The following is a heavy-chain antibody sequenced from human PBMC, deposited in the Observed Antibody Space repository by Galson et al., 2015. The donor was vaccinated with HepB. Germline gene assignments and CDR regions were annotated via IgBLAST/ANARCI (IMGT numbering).Heavy chain of an antibody. V-gene: IGHV3-30-3*01. CDR1: GFTFSSYA. J-gene: IGHJ3*02. D-gene: IGHD3-10*01. Sequence: SLRLSCAASGFTFSSYAMHWVRQAPGKGLEWVAVISYDGSNKYYADSVKGRFTISRDNSKNTLYLQMNSLRAEDTAVYYCAGGRGITMVRGVPSAAFDIWGQGTMVTVSS. CDR2: ISYDGSNK. CDR3: AGGRGITMVRGVPSAAFDI.